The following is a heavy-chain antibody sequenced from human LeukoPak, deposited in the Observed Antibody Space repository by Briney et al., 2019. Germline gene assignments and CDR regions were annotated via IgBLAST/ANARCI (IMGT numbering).Heavy chain of an antibody. CDR3: AREQGDYVWGSYRPNWFDP. CDR1: GYTFTSYY. V-gene: IGHV1-46*01. Sequence: ASVKLSCKASGYTFTSYYMHWVRQPPGQGLEWMGIINSSGGSKSYAQKFQGRVTMTRDTSTSTVYMELSSLRSEDTAVYYCAREQGDYVWGSYRPNWFDPWGQGTLVTVSS. D-gene: IGHD3-16*02. J-gene: IGHJ5*02. CDR2: INSSGGSK.